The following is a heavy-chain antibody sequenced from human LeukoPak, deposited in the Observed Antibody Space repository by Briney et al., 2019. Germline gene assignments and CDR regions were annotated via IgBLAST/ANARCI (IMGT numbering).Heavy chain of an antibody. CDR1: GGSISSYY. V-gene: IGHV4-4*07. CDR2: IYTSGST. J-gene: IGHJ5*02. Sequence: SETLSLTCTVSGGSISSYYWSWVRQPAGKGLEWIGRIYTSGSTNYNPSLKSRVTMSVDTSKNQFSLKLSSVTAADTAVYYCARVRFAGYLYWFDPWGQGTLVTVSS. D-gene: IGHD3-10*01. CDR3: ARVRFAGYLYWFDP.